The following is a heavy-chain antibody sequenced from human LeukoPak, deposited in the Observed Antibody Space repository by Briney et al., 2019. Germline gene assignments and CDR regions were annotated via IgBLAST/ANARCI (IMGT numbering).Heavy chain of an antibody. CDR3: ASWGAGTIFGVVTSIKDNWFDP. Sequence: GESLKISCKGSGYSFTSYWIGWVRQMPGKGLVWMGIIYPGDSDTRYSPSFQGQVTISADKSISTAYLQWSSLKASDTAMYYCASWGAGTIFGVVTSIKDNWFDPWGQGTLVTVSS. J-gene: IGHJ5*02. D-gene: IGHD3-3*01. CDR1: GYSFTSYW. CDR2: IYPGDSDT. V-gene: IGHV5-51*01.